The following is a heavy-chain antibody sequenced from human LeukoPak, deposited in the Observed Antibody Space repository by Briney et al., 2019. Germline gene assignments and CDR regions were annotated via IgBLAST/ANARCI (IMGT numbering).Heavy chain of an antibody. V-gene: IGHV1-18*01. Sequence: ASVKVSCKASGYTFTSYGISWVRQAPGQGLEWMGRISAYNGNTNYAQKLQGRVTMTTDTSTSTAYMELRSLRSDDTAVYYCARDPGGGGPTVVTGGYWGQGTLVTVSS. CDR3: ARDPGGGGPTVVTGGY. J-gene: IGHJ4*02. CDR2: ISAYNGNT. D-gene: IGHD4-23*01. CDR1: GYTFTSYG.